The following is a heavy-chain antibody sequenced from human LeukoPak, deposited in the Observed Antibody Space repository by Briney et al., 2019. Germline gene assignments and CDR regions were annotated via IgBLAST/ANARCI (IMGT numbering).Heavy chain of an antibody. CDR3: ARGTPRITIFGVVTNYYGMDV. V-gene: IGHV1-18*01. J-gene: IGHJ6*02. CDR1: GYTFTSYG. D-gene: IGHD3-3*01. CDR2: ISAYNGNT. Sequence: GASVKVPCKASGYTFTSYGISWVRQAPGQGLEWMGWISAYNGNTSYAQKLQGRVTMTTDTSTSTAYMELRSLRSDDTAVYYCARGTPRITIFGVVTNYYGMDVWGQGTTVTVSS.